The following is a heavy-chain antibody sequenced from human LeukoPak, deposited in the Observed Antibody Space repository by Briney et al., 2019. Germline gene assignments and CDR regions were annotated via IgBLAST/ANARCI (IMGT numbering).Heavy chain of an antibody. J-gene: IGHJ4*02. CDR3: ARDYPPY. CDR2: ISSSSGTI. V-gene: IGHV3-48*01. Sequence: PGGSLRLSCAASGFTFSGYSMNWVRQAPGQGLEWVSYISSSSGTIYYADSVKGRFTISRDNAKNSLYLQMNSLSAEDTALYYCARDYPPYWGQGTLVTVSA. CDR1: GFTFSGYS.